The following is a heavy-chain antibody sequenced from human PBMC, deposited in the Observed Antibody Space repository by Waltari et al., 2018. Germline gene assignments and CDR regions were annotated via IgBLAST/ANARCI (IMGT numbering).Heavy chain of an antibody. J-gene: IGHJ3*01. V-gene: IGHV4-38-2*01. D-gene: IGHD2-21*01. CDR3: TRRMMTGIAGGGASDV. CDR2: LHGTATT. Sequence: QVQLQESGPRLVKPSETLSLSCAVSGYSISSGWYWVWMRHLPGKGLEWIGGLHGTATTSYHSSLQRRGTISPGTSTNYFHLNLTSVAAADTATYYFTRRMMTGIAGGGASDVWGQGTLVTVSS. CDR1: GYSISSGWY.